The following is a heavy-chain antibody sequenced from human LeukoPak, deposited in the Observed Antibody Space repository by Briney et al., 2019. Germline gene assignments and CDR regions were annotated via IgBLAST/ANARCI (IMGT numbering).Heavy chain of an antibody. V-gene: IGHV1-2*02. Sequence: ASVKVSCKASGYSFTAYYMHWVRQAPGQGLEWMGWINPNSGGTNYAQKFQGRVTMTRDTSISTAYMELSRLRSDDTAVYYCARMDGSSSGYYYVDYWGQGTLVTVSS. D-gene: IGHD3-22*01. CDR1: GYSFTAYY. CDR2: INPNSGGT. CDR3: ARMDGSSSGYYYVDY. J-gene: IGHJ4*02.